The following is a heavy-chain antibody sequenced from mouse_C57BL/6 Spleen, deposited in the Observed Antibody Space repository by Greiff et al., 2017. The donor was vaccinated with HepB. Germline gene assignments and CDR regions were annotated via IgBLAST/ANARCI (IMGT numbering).Heavy chain of an antibody. D-gene: IGHD1-1*02. V-gene: IGHV1-50*01. CDR2: IDPSDSYT. CDR1: GYTFTSYW. J-gene: IGHJ2*01. CDR3: ARRGSYGYFDY. Sequence: LQQPGAELVKPGASVKLSCKASGYTFTSYWMQWVKQRPGQGLEWIGEIDPSDSYTNYNQKFKGKATLTVDTSSSTAYMQLSSLTSEDSAVYYCARRGSYGYFDYWGQGTTLTVSS.